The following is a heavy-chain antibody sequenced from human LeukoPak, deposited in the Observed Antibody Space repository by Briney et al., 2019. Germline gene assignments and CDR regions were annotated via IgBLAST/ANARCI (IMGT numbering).Heavy chain of an antibody. CDR2: INHSGST. V-gene: IGHV4-34*01. CDR1: GGSFSGYY. Sequence: SETLSLTCAVYGGSFSGYYWSWIRQPPGKGLEWIGEINHSGSTNYNPSLKSRVTISVDTSKNQVSLHLSSVTAADTAAYYCARGSGYYYGMDVWGQGTTVTVSS. CDR3: ARGSGYYYGMDV. D-gene: IGHD6-25*01. J-gene: IGHJ6*02.